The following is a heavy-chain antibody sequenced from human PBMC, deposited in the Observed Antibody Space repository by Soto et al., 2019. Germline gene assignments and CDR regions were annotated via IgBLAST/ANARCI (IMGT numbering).Heavy chain of an antibody. CDR2: INHSGST. V-gene: IGHV4-34*01. Sequence: PSETLSLTCAVYGGSFSGYYWSWIRQPPGKGLEWIGEINHSGSTNYNPSLKSRVTISVDTSKNQFSLKLSSVTAADTAVYYCARVGDYASEFDYWGQGTLVTVSS. J-gene: IGHJ4*02. CDR1: GGSFSGYY. D-gene: IGHD3-16*01. CDR3: ARVGDYASEFDY.